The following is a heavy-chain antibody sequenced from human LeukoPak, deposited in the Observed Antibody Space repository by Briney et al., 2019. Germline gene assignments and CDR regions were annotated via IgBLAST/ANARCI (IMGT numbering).Heavy chain of an antibody. J-gene: IGHJ6*02. D-gene: IGHD2-2*01. V-gene: IGHV1-2*02. CDR1: GYTFTGYY. Sequence: ASVEVSCKASGYTFTGYYMHWVRQAPGQGLEWMGWINPNSGGTNYAQKFQGRVTMTRDTSISTAYMELSRLRSDDTAVYYCAREGRIVVVPAAINYYYYGMDVWGQGTTVTVSS. CDR3: AREGRIVVVPAAINYYYYGMDV. CDR2: INPNSGGT.